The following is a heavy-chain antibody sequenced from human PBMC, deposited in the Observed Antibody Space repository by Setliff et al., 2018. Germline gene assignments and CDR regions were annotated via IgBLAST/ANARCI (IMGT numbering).Heavy chain of an antibody. CDR1: GGTFSSYA. J-gene: IGHJ4*02. CDR3: ASDLDIGQLVTTYFDN. D-gene: IGHD6-6*01. V-gene: IGHV1-69*10. CDR2: IIPILGIA. Sequence: SVKVSCKASGGTFSSYAISWVRQAPGQGLEWMGGIIPILGIANYAQKFQGRVTITADKSTSTAYMERSSLRSEDTDVYYCASDLDIGQLVTTYFDNWGQGTLVTVSS.